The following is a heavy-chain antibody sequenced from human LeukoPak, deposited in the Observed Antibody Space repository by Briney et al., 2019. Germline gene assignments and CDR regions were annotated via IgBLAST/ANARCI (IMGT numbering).Heavy chain of an antibody. CDR2: IIPILGIA. D-gene: IGHD3-9*01. CDR1: GGTSSSYA. V-gene: IGHV1-69*04. Sequence: GASVKVSCKASGGTSSSYAISWVRQAPGQGLEWMGRIIPILGIANYAQKFQGRVTITADKSTNTAYMELSSLRSEDTAVYYCARDDLTGYYDIWGQGTLVTVSS. J-gene: IGHJ4*02. CDR3: ARDDLTGYYDI.